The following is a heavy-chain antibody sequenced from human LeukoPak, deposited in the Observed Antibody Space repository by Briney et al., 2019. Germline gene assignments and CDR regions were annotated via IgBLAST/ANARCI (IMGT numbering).Heavy chain of an antibody. CDR2: FYYSGST. Sequence: PSETLSLTCTVSGGSISSSSYYWGWIRQPPGKGLEWIGSFYYSGSTYYNPSLKSRVTISVDTSKNQFSLKLSSVTAADTAVYHCARDPHCSGGSCFDYWGQGTLVTVSS. CDR3: ARDPHCSGGSCFDY. CDR1: GGSISSSSYY. D-gene: IGHD2-15*01. V-gene: IGHV4-39*07. J-gene: IGHJ4*02.